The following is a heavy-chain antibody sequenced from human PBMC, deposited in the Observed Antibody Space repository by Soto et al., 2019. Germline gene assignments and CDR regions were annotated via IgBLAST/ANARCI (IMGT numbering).Heavy chain of an antibody. CDR1: GGSISSGGYY. CDR2: IYYSGST. CDR3: ARGLADDFWSGYYAPTYYFDY. D-gene: IGHD3-3*01. V-gene: IGHV4-31*03. Sequence: SETLSLTCTVSGGSISSGGYYWSWIRQHPGKGLEWIGYIYYSGSTYYNPSLKSRVTISVDTSKNQFSLKLSSVTAADTAVYYCARGLADDFWSGYYAPTYYFDYWGQGTLVTVSS. J-gene: IGHJ4*02.